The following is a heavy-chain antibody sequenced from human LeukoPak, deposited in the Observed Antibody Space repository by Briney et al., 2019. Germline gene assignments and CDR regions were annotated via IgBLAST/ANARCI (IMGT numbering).Heavy chain of an antibody. CDR1: GYTFTSYD. CDR3: ARDPYSYGLYYFDY. D-gene: IGHD5-18*01. Sequence: ASVKVSCKASGYTFTSYDINWVRQTTGQGLEWLGWMNPNSGNTGYAQKFQGRVTMTRSTSISTAYMELTSLRSEDTAVYYCARDPYSYGLYYFDYWGQGTLVTVSS. V-gene: IGHV1-8*01. J-gene: IGHJ4*02. CDR2: MNPNSGNT.